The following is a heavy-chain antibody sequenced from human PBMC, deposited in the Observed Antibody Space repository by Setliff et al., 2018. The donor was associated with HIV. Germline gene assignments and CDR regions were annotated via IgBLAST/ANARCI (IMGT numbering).Heavy chain of an antibody. D-gene: IGHD2-15*01. CDR1: GGSISRSSYY. V-gene: IGHV4-39*07. J-gene: IGHJ4*02. CDR3: ARGSVRFCSGGRCSAFDY. CDR2: IYQTGTT. Sequence: SETLSLTCNVSGGSISRSSYYWGWVRQPPGKGLEWIGSIYQTGTTYYNPSLKSRVTISVDTSQNQFSLRLSSVTAADTAVYYCARGSVRFCSGGRCSAFDYWGQGTLVTVSS.